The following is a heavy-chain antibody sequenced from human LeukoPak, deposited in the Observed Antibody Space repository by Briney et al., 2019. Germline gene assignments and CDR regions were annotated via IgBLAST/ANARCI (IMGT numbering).Heavy chain of an antibody. V-gene: IGHV3-9*01. Sequence: GGSLRLSCAASGFTFDDYAMHWVRQAPGKGLEWVSGISWNSGSIGYADSLKGRFTISRDNAKNSLYLQMNSLRAEDTALYYCARELRYDNSDSGAFWGQGTVVTVSS. CDR2: ISWNSGSI. D-gene: IGHD3-22*01. CDR3: ARELRYDNSDSGAF. J-gene: IGHJ3*01. CDR1: GFTFDDYA.